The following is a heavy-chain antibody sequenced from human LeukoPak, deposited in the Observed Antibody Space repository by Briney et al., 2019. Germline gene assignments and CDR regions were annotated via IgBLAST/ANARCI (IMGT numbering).Heavy chain of an antibody. D-gene: IGHD3-22*01. Sequence: GGSLRLSCAASGFTFSSYSTTWVRQAPGKGLEWVSSISSSSSYIYYADSVKGRFTISRDNAKNSLYLQMNSLRAEDTAVYYCAREKDSSVPYFDYWGQGTLVTVSS. J-gene: IGHJ4*02. CDR2: ISSSSSYI. CDR1: GFTFSSYS. CDR3: AREKDSSVPYFDY. V-gene: IGHV3-21*01.